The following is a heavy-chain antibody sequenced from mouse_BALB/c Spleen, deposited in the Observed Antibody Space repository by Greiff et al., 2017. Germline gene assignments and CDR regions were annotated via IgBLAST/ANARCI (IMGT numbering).Heavy chain of an antibody. J-gene: IGHJ4*01. CDR3: AREEVYYYGSSYKDYYAMDY. Sequence: EVKVEESGGGLVQPGGSLKLSCAASGFTFSSYGMSWVRQTPDKRLELVATINSNGGSTYYPDSVKGRFTISRDNAKNTLYLQMSSLKSEDTAMYYCAREEVYYYGSSYKDYYAMDYWGQGTSVTVSS. CDR1: GFTFSSYG. V-gene: IGHV5-6-3*01. D-gene: IGHD1-1*01. CDR2: INSNGGST.